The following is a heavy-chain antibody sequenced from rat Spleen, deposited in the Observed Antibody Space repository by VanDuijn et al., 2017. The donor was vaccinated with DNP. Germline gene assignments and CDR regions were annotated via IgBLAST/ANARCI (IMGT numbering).Heavy chain of an antibody. J-gene: IGHJ2*01. CDR3: ATHNYYFDY. CDR1: GFTFSNYG. D-gene: IGHD1-4*01. Sequence: EVQLVESGGGLVQPGTSLKLSCAASGFTFSNYGFHWIRQAPTKGLEWVSSISPRHNIVHYRDSVKGRFTISRDNAEGTPYLQMDSLKSEDTATYYCATHNYYFDYWGQGVMVTVSS. CDR2: ISPRHNIV. V-gene: IGHV5-19*01.